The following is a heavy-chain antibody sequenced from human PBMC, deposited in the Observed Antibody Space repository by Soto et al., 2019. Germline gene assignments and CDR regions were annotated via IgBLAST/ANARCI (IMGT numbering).Heavy chain of an antibody. D-gene: IGHD3-3*01. CDR2: INSDGSST. CDR1: GFTFSSYW. J-gene: IGHJ5*02. V-gene: IGHV3-74*01. Sequence: VGSLRLSCAASGFTFSSYWMHWVRQAPGKGLVWVSRINSDGSSTSYADSVKGRFTISRDNAKNTLYLQMNSLRAEDTAVYYCARAQNYDFWSGYYYEKKYNWFDLWGQGTLVTVSS. CDR3: ARAQNYDFWSGYYYEKKYNWFDL.